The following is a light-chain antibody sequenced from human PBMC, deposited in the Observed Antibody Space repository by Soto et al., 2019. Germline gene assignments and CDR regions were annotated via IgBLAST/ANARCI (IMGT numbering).Light chain of an antibody. CDR3: QQYDSVPIT. Sequence: DPQMTQSPSSLSASVGDRVTITCQASQDITNFLNWYQQKPGEAPKVLIYDVSNLHTGVPSRFSGSGARTHFSLTITNLQPEDIATYYCQQYDSVPITFGQGTRL. CDR1: QDITNF. V-gene: IGKV1-33*01. J-gene: IGKJ5*01. CDR2: DVS.